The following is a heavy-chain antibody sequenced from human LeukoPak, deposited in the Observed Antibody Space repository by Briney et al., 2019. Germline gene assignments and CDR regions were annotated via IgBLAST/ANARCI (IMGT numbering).Heavy chain of an antibody. D-gene: IGHD1-26*01. CDR3: ARGLGVEAVWEGYYFDY. CDR1: GGSFSGYY. Sequence: SSETLSLTCAVYGGSFSGYYWSWIRQPPGKGLEWIGEINHSGSTNYNPSLKSRVTISVDTSKNQFSLKLSSVTAADTAVYYCARGLGVEAVWEGYYFDYWGQGTLVTVSS. CDR2: INHSGST. V-gene: IGHV4-34*01. J-gene: IGHJ4*02.